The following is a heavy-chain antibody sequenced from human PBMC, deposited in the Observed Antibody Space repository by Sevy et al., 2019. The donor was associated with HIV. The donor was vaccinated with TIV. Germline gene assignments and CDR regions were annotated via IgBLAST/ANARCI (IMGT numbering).Heavy chain of an antibody. CDR1: GFTFSSYA. J-gene: IGHJ4*02. D-gene: IGHD3-3*01. V-gene: IGHV3-64*02. Sequence: QAGGSLRLSCAASGFTFSSYAMHWVRQAPGKGLECVAAINSNGVTTYYADSVKGRFTISRDNSKNTLYLQMGSLRAEDMAVYYCARGGAFWSGYTDYWGQGTLVTVSS. CDR3: ARGGAFWSGYTDY. CDR2: INSNGVTT.